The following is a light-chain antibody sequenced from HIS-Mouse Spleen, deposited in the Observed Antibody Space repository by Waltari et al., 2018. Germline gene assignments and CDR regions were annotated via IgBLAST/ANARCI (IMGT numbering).Light chain of an antibody. V-gene: IGKV2-28*01. CDR1: QSLLHSNGYKY. CDR3: MQALQTPWT. CDR2: LGS. J-gene: IGKJ1*01. Sequence: DIVMTQSPLSLPVTPGEPASISCRSSQSLLHSNGYKYLDWYLQKQGQSPHFLIYLGSNRASGVTDRFSGSGSGTDFTLKISRVEAEDVGVYYCMQALQTPWTFGQGTKVEIK.